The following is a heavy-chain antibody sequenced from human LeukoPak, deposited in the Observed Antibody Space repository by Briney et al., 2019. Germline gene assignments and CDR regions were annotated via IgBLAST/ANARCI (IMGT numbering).Heavy chain of an antibody. J-gene: IGHJ5*02. CDR3: AREPGFDSSGYLNWFDP. D-gene: IGHD3-22*01. Sequence: SETLSLTCTVSGGSISSYYWSWIRQPPGKGLEWIACISYSGSTKYNPSLKCRVTISVDTSKNQLSLKLSSVTAADTAVYYCAREPGFDSSGYLNWFDPWGQGTLVTVSS. CDR1: GGSISSYY. V-gene: IGHV4-59*01. CDR2: ISYSGST.